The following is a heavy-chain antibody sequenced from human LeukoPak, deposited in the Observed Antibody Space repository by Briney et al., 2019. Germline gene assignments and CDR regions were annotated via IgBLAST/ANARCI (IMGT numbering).Heavy chain of an antibody. Sequence: PGGSLRLSCAASGFTFSSYAMSWVRQAPGKGLEWVANIKQDGSEKYYVDSVKGRFTISRDNAKNSLYLQMNSLRAEDTAVYYCAREGYDILTGYYNFDYWGQGTLVTVSS. J-gene: IGHJ4*02. CDR2: IKQDGSEK. CDR3: AREGYDILTGYYNFDY. D-gene: IGHD3-9*01. V-gene: IGHV3-7*01. CDR1: GFTFSSYA.